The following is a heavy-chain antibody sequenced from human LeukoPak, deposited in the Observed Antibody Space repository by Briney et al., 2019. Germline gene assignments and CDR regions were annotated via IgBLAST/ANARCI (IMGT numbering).Heavy chain of an antibody. CDR1: GYSISSGYY. CDR2: IYHSGST. CDR3: ARLLQGWSSGLDY. J-gene: IGHJ4*02. Sequence: SETLSLTCTVSGYSISSGYYWGWIRQPPGKGLEWIGSIYHSGSTYYNPSLKSRVTISADTSKNQFSLKLSSVTAADTAVYYCARLLQGWSSGLDYWGQGTLVTVSS. D-gene: IGHD6-19*01. V-gene: IGHV4-38-2*02.